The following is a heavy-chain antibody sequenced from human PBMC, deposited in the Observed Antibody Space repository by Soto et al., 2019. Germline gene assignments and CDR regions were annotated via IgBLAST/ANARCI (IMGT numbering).Heavy chain of an antibody. J-gene: IGHJ4*02. CDR2: INTIGSST. Sequence: EVQLVESGGGLVQPGGSLRLSCAASGFTFSSYWMHWVRQAPGKGLVWVSHINTIGSSTSYADSVKGRFTISRDNAKNRLYLQMHSLRAEDTAMYYCGRVASGSYYSGDYFDYWGQGTLVTVSS. D-gene: IGHD1-26*01. CDR3: GRVASGSYYSGDYFDY. CDR1: GFTFSSYW. V-gene: IGHV3-74*01.